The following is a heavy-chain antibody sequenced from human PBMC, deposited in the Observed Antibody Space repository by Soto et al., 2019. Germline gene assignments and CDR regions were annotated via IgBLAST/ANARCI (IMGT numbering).Heavy chain of an antibody. V-gene: IGHV3-21*01. CDR3: ARVHKPRGATLPFDY. Sequence: GGSLRLSCAASGFTFSSYSMNWVRQAPGKGLEWVSSISSSSSYIYYADSVKGRFTISRDNAKNSLYLQMNSLRAEDTAVYYCARVHKPRGATLPFDYWGQGTLVTVSS. CDR1: GFTFSSYS. J-gene: IGHJ4*02. D-gene: IGHD1-26*01. CDR2: ISSSSSYI.